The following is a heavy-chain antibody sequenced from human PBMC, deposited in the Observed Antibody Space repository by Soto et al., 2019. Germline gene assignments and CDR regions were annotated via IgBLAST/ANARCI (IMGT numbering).Heavy chain of an antibody. CDR3: AHAAYDSGYVYGLDV. CDR2: IYWNDDK. Sequence: QITLKESGPPLVKPTQSLTLTCTFSGFSLSTSGVGVGWIRQPPGKALEWLTLIYWNDDKRYSPSLKSRLTNPQDTSKYQVVLTMTNMDPVDTATYYCAHAAYDSGYVYGLDVWGQGTTVTGSS. J-gene: IGHJ6*02. D-gene: IGHD5-12*01. V-gene: IGHV2-5*01. CDR1: GFSLSTSGVG.